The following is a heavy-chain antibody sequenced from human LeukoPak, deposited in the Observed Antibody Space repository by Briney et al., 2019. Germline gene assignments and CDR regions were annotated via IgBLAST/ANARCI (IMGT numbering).Heavy chain of an antibody. V-gene: IGHV4-34*01. J-gene: IGHJ4*02. CDR2: INHSGST. Sequence: SETLSLTCAVYGGSFRGYYWSWIRQPPGKGLEWIGEINHSGSTNYNPSLKSRVTISLDTSMKKFSLKLNSVTAADTAVYYCASTERCSTTCPLDCWGQGTLVTVSS. D-gene: IGHD2-2*01. CDR1: GGSFRGYY. CDR3: ASTERCSTTCPLDC.